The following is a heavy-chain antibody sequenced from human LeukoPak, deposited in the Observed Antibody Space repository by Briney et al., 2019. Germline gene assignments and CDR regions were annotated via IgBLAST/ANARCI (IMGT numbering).Heavy chain of an antibody. J-gene: IGHJ4*02. CDR3: ARERGRGRDSPWFDY. CDR2: IYSDGST. CDR1: GFIVSGDF. V-gene: IGHV3-53*01. Sequence: GGSLRLSCAASGFIVSGDFMSWVRQAPGKGLEWVSVIYSDGSTYYADSVKGRFTISRDNSKNTLDLQMTGLRAEDTAVYYCARERGRGRDSPWFDYWGQGSLVTVSS. D-gene: IGHD1-26*01.